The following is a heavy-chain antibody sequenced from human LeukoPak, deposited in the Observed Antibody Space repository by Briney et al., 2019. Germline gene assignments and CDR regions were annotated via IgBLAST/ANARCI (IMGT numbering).Heavy chain of an antibody. Sequence: SVKVSCKASGGTFSSYAISWVRQAPGQGLEWMGGIIPIFGTANYAQKFQGRVTITADESTSAAYMELSSLRSEDTAVYYCARDLTEASKFTIFGHWGQGTLVTVSS. D-gene: IGHD3-3*01. J-gene: IGHJ4*02. CDR3: ARDLTEASKFTIFGH. V-gene: IGHV1-69*13. CDR1: GGTFSSYA. CDR2: IIPIFGTA.